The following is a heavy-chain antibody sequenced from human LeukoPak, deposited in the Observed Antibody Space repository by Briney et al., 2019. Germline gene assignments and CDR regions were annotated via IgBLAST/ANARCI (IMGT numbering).Heavy chain of an antibody. J-gene: IGHJ3*02. D-gene: IGHD4-23*01. CDR1: GYTFTSYG. Sequence: ASVKVSCKASGYTFTSYGISWVRQAPGQGLEWMGWINPNSGGTNYAQKFQGRVTMTRDTSISTAYMELSRLRSDDTAVYYCARWVDYGGNSDAFDIWGQGTMVTVSS. CDR2: INPNSGGT. CDR3: ARWVDYGGNSDAFDI. V-gene: IGHV1-2*02.